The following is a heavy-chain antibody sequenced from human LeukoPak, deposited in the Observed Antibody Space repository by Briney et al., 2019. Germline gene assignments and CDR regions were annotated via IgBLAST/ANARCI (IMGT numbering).Heavy chain of an antibody. D-gene: IGHD6-19*01. CDR2: ISGSGGST. J-gene: IGHJ4*02. CDR1: GFTFSSYA. V-gene: IGHV3-23*01. Sequence: GGSLRLSCAASGFTFSSYAMSWVRQAPGKGLEWVSAISGSGGSTYYADSVKGRFTIPRDNSKNTLYLQMNSLRAEDTAVYYCAKAGIAVARSPIDYWGQGTLVTVSS. CDR3: AKAGIAVARSPIDY.